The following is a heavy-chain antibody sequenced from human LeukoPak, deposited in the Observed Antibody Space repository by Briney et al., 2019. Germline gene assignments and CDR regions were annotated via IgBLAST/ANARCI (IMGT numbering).Heavy chain of an antibody. CDR3: ARLGDYGDFPGDY. Sequence: GESLKISCKGSGYSFTSYWIGWVRQMPGKGMEWRGFIYPGDSDTRYSPSFQGQVTISADKSISTAYLQWSSLKASDTAMYYCARLGDYGDFPGDYWGQGTLVTVSS. V-gene: IGHV5-51*01. CDR1: GYSFTSYW. J-gene: IGHJ4*02. D-gene: IGHD4-17*01. CDR2: IYPGDSDT.